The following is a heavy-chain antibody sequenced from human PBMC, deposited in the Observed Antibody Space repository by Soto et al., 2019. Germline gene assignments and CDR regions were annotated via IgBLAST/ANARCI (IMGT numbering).Heavy chain of an antibody. CDR1: GGTFSSYA. Sequence: ASVKVSCKASGGTFSSYAISWVRQAPGQGLEWMGGIIPIFGTANYAQKFQGRVTITADESTSTAYMELSSLRSEDTAVYYCARSRDTIFGVVIIQDYYYGMDVWGQGTTVTVSS. D-gene: IGHD3-3*01. CDR3: ARSRDTIFGVVIIQDYYYGMDV. J-gene: IGHJ6*02. CDR2: IIPIFGTA. V-gene: IGHV1-69*13.